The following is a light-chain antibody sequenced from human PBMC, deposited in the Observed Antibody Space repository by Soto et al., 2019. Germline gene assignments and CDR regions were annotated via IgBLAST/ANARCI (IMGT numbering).Light chain of an antibody. CDR2: AAS. V-gene: IGKV1-39*01. Sequence: DIQMTQSPSSLSASVGDRVTITCRASQSISIYLNWYQQKPGKAPKLLIYAASSLQSGAPSRFSGSGSGTDFTLTISSLQPEDFATYYCQQSYSTPAFGQGTKVDIK. J-gene: IGKJ1*01. CDR3: QQSYSTPA. CDR1: QSISIY.